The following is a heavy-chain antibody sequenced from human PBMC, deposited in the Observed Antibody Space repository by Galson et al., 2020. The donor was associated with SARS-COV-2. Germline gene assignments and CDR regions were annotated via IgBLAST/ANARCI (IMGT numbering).Heavy chain of an antibody. CDR1: GGSISSYY. V-gene: IGHV4-59*01. CDR2: IYYSGST. CDR3: AREYSSSGTDWFDP. J-gene: IGHJ5*02. Sequence: ETSETLSLTCTVSGGSISSYYWSWIRQPPGKGLEWIGYIYYSGSTNYNPSLKSRVTISVDTSKNQFSLKLSSVTAADTAVYYCAREYSSSGTDWFDPWGQGTLVTVSS. D-gene: IGHD6-6*01.